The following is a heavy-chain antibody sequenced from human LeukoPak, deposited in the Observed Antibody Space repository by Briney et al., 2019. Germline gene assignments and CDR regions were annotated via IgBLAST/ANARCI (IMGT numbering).Heavy chain of an antibody. V-gene: IGHV6-1*01. CDR1: GDSVSSNNAA. CDR3: ARDVGTTGWHTFDY. Sequence: SQTHSLTYAISGDSVSSNNAAWNSIRQSPSRGLELQGRAYYRSKWYNYYAGSLMSRITISPDTSKNQFSLQLYSVTPEDTAVYYCARDVGTTGWHTFDYWGQGTLVTVSS. J-gene: IGHJ4*02. D-gene: IGHD3-9*01. CDR2: AYYRSKWYN.